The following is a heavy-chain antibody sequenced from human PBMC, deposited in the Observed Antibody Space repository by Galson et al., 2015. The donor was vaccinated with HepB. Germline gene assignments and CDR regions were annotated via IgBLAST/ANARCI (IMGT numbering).Heavy chain of an antibody. CDR1: GYIFINYA. V-gene: IGHV7-4-1*02. D-gene: IGHD3-10*01. CDR3: ARTPDYGSGTYYNAWFDS. CDR2: INTNTGNP. Sequence: SVKVSCKASGYIFINYALNWVRQAPGQGPEWMGWINTNTGNPTYAQGFTGRFVFSLDTSASTAYLQITSLKAEDTAVYYCARTPDYGSGTYYNAWFDSWGQGTLVTVPS. J-gene: IGHJ5*01.